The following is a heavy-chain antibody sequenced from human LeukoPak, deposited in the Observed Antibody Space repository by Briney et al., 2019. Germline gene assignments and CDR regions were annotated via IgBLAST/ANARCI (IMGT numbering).Heavy chain of an antibody. Sequence: SGGSLRLSCAASGFTFSSYAMHWVRQAPGKGLEWVAVISYDGSNKYYADSVKGRFTISRDNSKNTLYLQMNSLRAEDTAVYYCARDQYYYDSSGSDYWGQGTLVTVSS. CDR1: GFTFSSYA. V-gene: IGHV3-30-3*01. D-gene: IGHD3-22*01. J-gene: IGHJ4*02. CDR2: ISYDGSNK. CDR3: ARDQYYYDSSGSDY.